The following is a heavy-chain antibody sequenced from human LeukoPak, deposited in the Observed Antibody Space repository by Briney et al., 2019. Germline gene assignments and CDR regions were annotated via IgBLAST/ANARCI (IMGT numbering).Heavy chain of an antibody. CDR3: ARVVLIRYFDWLLPYYFDY. V-gene: IGHV4-38-2*02. D-gene: IGHD3-9*01. CDR1: GYSISSGYY. J-gene: IGHJ4*02. CDR2: IYHSGST. Sequence: PSETLSLTCTVSGYSISSGYYWGWIRQPPGKGLEWIGSIYHSGSTYYNPSLKSRVTISVDTSKNQFSLKLSSVTTADTTVYYCARVVLIRYFDWLLPYYFDYWGQGTLVTVSS.